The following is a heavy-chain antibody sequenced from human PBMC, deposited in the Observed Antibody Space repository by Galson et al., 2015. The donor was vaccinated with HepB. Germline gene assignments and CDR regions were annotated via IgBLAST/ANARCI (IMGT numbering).Heavy chain of an antibody. V-gene: IGHV4-59*01. D-gene: IGHD6-13*01. CDR2: IYYSGST. J-gene: IGHJ6*02. CDR3: ARENYSSSWYNYYYGMDV. CDR1: GGSIRSYY. Sequence: TLSLTCTVSGGSIRSYYWSWIQQPPGKGLEWIGYIYYSGSTNYNPSLKSRVTISVDTSKNQFSLKLSSVTAADTAVYYCARENYSSSWYNYYYGMDVWGQGTTVTVSS.